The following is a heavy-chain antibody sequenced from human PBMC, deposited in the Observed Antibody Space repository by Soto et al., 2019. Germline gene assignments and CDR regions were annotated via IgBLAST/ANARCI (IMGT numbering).Heavy chain of an antibody. CDR3: AHRIAAPGRAHDY. V-gene: IGHV2-5*01. D-gene: IGHD6-13*01. Sequence: QITLKESGPPLVRPTQTLTLTCTVSGFSLRTDAVGVAWIRQSPGKALEWLGIIYWNGEKRYKSSLQTRLTITRDTSKNQVVLTTTDMAPLDTATYFCAHRIAAPGRAHDYWGQGVRVTVSS. CDR1: GFSLRTDAVG. J-gene: IGHJ4*02. CDR2: IYWNGEK.